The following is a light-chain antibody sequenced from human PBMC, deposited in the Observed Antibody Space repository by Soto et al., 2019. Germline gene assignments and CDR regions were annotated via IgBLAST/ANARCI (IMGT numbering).Light chain of an antibody. Sequence: NFMLTQSHSVSESPGKTVTISCTRSSGSIASNYVQWYQQRPGSSPTIVIYENNQRPSGVPDRFSGSIDRSSNSASLTISGLRTEDEADYYCQSYDSTNYVFGTGTKLTVL. CDR1: SGSIASNY. J-gene: IGLJ1*01. CDR2: ENN. CDR3: QSYDSTNYV. V-gene: IGLV6-57*01.